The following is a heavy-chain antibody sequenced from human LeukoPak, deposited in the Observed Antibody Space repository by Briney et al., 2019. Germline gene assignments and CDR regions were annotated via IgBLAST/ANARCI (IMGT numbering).Heavy chain of an antibody. J-gene: IGHJ3*02. CDR1: GYTFTGYY. CDR3: ARESRGSGSYSVSYAFDI. CDR2: INPNSGGT. V-gene: IGHV1-2*02. D-gene: IGHD1-26*01. Sequence: ASVKVSCKASGYTFTGYYMHWVRQAPGQGLEWMGWINPNSGGTNYAQKFQGRVTMTRDTSISTAYMELSRLRSDDTAVYYCARESRGSGSYSVSYAFDIWGQGTMVTVSS.